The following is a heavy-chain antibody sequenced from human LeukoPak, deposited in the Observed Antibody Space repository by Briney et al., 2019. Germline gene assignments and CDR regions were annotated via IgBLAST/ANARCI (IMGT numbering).Heavy chain of an antibody. J-gene: IGHJ3*02. CDR3: ARLHSGAFDI. D-gene: IGHD7-27*01. V-gene: IGHV4-38-2*01. CDR1: GYSISSGYY. CDR2: IYHSGST. Sequence: SSETLSLTCAVSGYSISSGYYWGWIRQPPGKGLEWIGSIYHSGSTYYNPSLKSRVTISVDTSKNQFSLKLSSVTAADTAVYYCARLHSGAFDIWGQGTMVTVSS.